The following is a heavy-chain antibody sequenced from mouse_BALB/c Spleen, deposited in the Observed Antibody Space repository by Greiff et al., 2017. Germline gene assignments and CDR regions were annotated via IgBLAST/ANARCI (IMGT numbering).Heavy chain of an antibody. CDR3: ARRGITAYFDY. Sequence: EVKLMESGGGLVQPGGSRKLSCAASGFTFSSFGMHWVRQAPEKGLEWVAYISSGSSTIYYADTVKGRFTISRDNPKNTLFLQMTSLRSEDTAMYYCARRGITAYFDYWGQGTTLTVSS. V-gene: IGHV5-17*02. D-gene: IGHD2-4*01. J-gene: IGHJ2*01. CDR2: ISSGSSTI. CDR1: GFTFSSFG.